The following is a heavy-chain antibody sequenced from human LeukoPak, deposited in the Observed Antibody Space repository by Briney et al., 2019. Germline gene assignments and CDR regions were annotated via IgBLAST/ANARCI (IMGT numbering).Heavy chain of an antibody. V-gene: IGHV3-33*01. D-gene: IGHD4-17*01. J-gene: IGHJ4*02. CDR2: IWFDGTAK. CDR1: GFTFSSYG. Sequence: GGSLRLSCAASGFTFSSYGMHWVRQAPGKGLEWVAVIWFDGTAKYYADSVKGRFTISRDNSKNTLYLQMDSLRAEDTAVYYCARPDSGDYSYSDYWGQGTLVTVSS. CDR3: ARPDSGDYSYSDY.